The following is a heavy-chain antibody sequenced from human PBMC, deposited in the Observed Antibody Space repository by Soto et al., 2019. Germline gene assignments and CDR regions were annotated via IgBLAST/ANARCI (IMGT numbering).Heavy chain of an antibody. CDR1: GYTFTGYY. CDR3: ARGSRITIFGVVTYPAYYYYGTDV. J-gene: IGHJ6*02. CDR2: INPNSGGT. D-gene: IGHD3-3*01. Sequence: GASVKVSCKASGYTFTGYYMHWVRQAPGQGLEWMGWINPNSGGTNYAQKFQGWVTMTRDTSISTAYMELSRLRSDDTAVYYCARGSRITIFGVVTYPAYYYYGTDVWGQGTTVTVSS. V-gene: IGHV1-2*04.